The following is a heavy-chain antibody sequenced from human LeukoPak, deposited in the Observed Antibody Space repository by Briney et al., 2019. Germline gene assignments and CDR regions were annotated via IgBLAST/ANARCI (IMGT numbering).Heavy chain of an antibody. Sequence: SETLSLTCTVSGGSISSSSYYWGWIRQPPGKGLEWIGSIYYSGSTYYNPSLKSRVTISVDTSKNQFSLKLSSVTAADTAVYYCARDPAIFGVVISVAFDIWGQGTMVTVSS. J-gene: IGHJ3*02. CDR2: IYYSGST. D-gene: IGHD3-3*01. V-gene: IGHV4-39*07. CDR3: ARDPAIFGVVISVAFDI. CDR1: GGSISSSSYY.